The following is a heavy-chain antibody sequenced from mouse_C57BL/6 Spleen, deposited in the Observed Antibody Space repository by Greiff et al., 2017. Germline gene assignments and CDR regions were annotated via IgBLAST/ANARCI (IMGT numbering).Heavy chain of an antibody. CDR2: IDPSDSYT. J-gene: IGHJ3*01. D-gene: IGHD4-1*01. V-gene: IGHV1-69*01. Sequence: QVQLQQPGAELVMPGASVKLSCKASGYTFTSYWMHWVKQRPGQGLEWIGEIDPSDSYTNYNKKFKGKSTLTVDKSSSTAYMQLSSLTSEDSAVYYCARSPGTGTRQGVFAYWGQGTLVTVSA. CDR1: GYTFTSYW. CDR3: ARSPGTGTRQGVFAY.